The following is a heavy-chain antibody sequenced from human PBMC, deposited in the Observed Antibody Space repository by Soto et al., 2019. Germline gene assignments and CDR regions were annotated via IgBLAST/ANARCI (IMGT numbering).Heavy chain of an antibody. CDR2: ISTSSSYT. CDR1: GFTFSDHY. V-gene: IGHV3-11*03. Sequence: GGSLRLSCVASGFTFSDHYMTWIRQAPGKGLEWLSYISTSSSYTNYADSVKGRFTISRDNAMNSLYLQMNSLRAEDTAVYYCARLRLTGYFDYWGQGTLVTVYS. J-gene: IGHJ4*02. CDR3: ARLRLTGYFDY.